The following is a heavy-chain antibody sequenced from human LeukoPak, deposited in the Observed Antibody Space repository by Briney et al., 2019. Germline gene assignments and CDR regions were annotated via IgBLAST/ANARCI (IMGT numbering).Heavy chain of an antibody. CDR3: ARILRYSSVFDY. CDR1: GFTFTSYE. D-gene: IGHD3-9*01. V-gene: IGHV3-48*03. CDR2: ISSSGSTI. J-gene: IGHJ4*02. Sequence: GGSLRLSCAAPGFTFTSYEMNWVRQAPGKGLGWVSYISSSGSTIYYADSVKGRFTISRDNAKNSLYLQMNSLRAEDTAVYYCARILRYSSVFDYWGQGTLVIVSS.